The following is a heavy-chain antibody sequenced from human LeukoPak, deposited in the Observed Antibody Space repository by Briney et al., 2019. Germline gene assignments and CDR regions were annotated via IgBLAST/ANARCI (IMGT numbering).Heavy chain of an antibody. V-gene: IGHV5-51*01. CDR3: ARIEGSTFDY. J-gene: IGHJ4*02. CDR1: GYTFTNYW. CDR2: IYPGDSEM. Sequence: GESLKISCKGSGYTFTNYWIGWVRQMPGKGLEWMGIIYPGDSEMKYNPSLQGQVTISADKSISTVYLQWSSLKASDTAIYYCARIEGSTFDYWGQGTLVTVSS.